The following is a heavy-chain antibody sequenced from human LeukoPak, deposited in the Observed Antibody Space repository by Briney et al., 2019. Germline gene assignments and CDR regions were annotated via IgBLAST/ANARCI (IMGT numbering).Heavy chain of an antibody. CDR3: AREINAFDI. CDR1: GGSFSGYY. CDR2: INHSGST. V-gene: IGHV4-34*01. J-gene: IGHJ3*02. Sequence: SETLSLTCAVYGGSFSGYYWSWIRQPPGKGLEWIGGINHSGSTNYNPSLKSRVTISVDTSKNQFSLKLSSVTAADTAVYYCAREINAFDIWGQGTMVTVSS.